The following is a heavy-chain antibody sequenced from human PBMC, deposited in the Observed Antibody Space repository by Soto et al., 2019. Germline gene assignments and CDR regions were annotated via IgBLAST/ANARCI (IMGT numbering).Heavy chain of an antibody. CDR1: GFTFISYA. D-gene: IGHD3-3*01. CDR2: ISGSGGST. CDR3: AKYYSGYYSSFDY. J-gene: IGHJ4*02. Sequence: EVQLLESGGGLVQPGGSLRLSFAASGFTFISYAMSWVRQAPGKGLEWVSTISGSGGSTYYADSVKGRFTISRDNSRNTLYLQMNSLRAEDTAVYYCAKYYSGYYSSFDYWGQGTLVTVPS. V-gene: IGHV3-23*01.